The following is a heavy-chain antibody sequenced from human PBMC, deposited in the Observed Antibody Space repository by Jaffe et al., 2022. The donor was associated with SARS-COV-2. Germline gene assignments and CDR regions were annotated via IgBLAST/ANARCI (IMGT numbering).Heavy chain of an antibody. V-gene: IGHV3-48*02. J-gene: IGHJ6*02. CDR3: ASVPTGYCSGGSCSKALYYYYGMDV. D-gene: IGHD2-15*01. Sequence: EVQLVESGGGLVQPGGSLRLSCAASGFTFSSYSMNWVRQAPGKGLEWVSYISSSSSTIYYADSVKGRFTISRDNAKNSLYLQMNSLRDEDTAVYYCASVPTGYCSGGSCSKALYYYYGMDVWGQGTTVTVSS. CDR1: GFTFSSYS. CDR2: ISSSSSTI.